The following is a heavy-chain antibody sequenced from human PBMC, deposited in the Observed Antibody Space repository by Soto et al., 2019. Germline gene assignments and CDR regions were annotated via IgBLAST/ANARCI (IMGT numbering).Heavy chain of an antibody. V-gene: IGHV3-30*18. J-gene: IGHJ5*01. D-gene: IGHD2-2*01. CDR1: GFTFSSYG. CDR2: ISYGGSNK. Sequence: QVQLVESGGGVVQPGRSLRLSCAASGFTFSSYGMHWVRQATGKGLEWVAVISYGGSNKYYADSVKGRFTISRDNSKNTLYLQMNNLRAEDTAMYYCAKDNCISTSCYRLYNWFDSWGQGTLVTVSS. CDR3: AKDNCISTSCYRLYNWFDS.